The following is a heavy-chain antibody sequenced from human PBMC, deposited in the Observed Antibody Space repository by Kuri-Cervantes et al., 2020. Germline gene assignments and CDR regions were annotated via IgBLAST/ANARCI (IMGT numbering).Heavy chain of an antibody. V-gene: IGHV3-30*18. CDR1: GFTFSSYG. D-gene: IGHD3-22*01. J-gene: IGHJ1*01. CDR2: ISYDGSNK. Sequence: LSLTCAASGFTFSSYGMHWVRQAPGKGLEWVAVISYDGSNKYYADSVKGRFTISRDNSKNTLYLQMNSLRAEDTAVYYCAKGTYDSSGYPEYFQHWGQGTLVTSPQ. CDR3: AKGTYDSSGYPEYFQH.